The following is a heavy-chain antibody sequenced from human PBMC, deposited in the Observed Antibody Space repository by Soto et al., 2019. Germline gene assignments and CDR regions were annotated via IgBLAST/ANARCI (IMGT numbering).Heavy chain of an antibody. Sequence: GGPLILCCAAAGFTCIYYDRSWVRQAPGKGLEWVSYISSSGSTIYYADSVKGRFTISRDNAKNSLYLQMNSLRAEDTAVYYCARVPAAIVNWFAPWGQGTTVTVS. J-gene: IGHJ6*02. CDR2: ISSSGSTI. V-gene: IGHV3-11*01. CDR1: GFTCIYYD. D-gene: IGHD2-2*01. CDR3: ARVPAAIVNWFAP.